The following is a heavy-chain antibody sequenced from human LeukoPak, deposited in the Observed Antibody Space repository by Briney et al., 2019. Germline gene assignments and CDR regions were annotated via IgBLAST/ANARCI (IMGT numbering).Heavy chain of an antibody. V-gene: IGHV3-30-3*01. CDR3: ATTPRYLDNGGYY. CDR2: VSADGSDK. CDR1: GFTFSSYA. Sequence: GGSLRLSCAASGFTFSSYAMHWVRQAPGKGLEWVAVVSADGSDKFYADSVKGRFTISRDNTKDTVYVQMNSLRAEDTAVYYCATTPRYLDNGGYYWGQGTLVTVSS. D-gene: IGHD3-9*01. J-gene: IGHJ4*02.